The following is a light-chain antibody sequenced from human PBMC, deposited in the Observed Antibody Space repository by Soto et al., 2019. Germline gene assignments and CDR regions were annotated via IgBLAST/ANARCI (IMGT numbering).Light chain of an antibody. CDR2: DAS. CDR3: QQYGSSPLT. J-gene: IGKJ4*01. CDR1: QSLSSSY. Sequence: EIVLTQSPGTLSLSPGERATLSCRASQSLSSSYLAWYQQKPGQAPRLHIYDASSRATGIPDRFSGSGSGTDFTLSMSRLEPEDYAVYYCQQYGSSPLTFGGGTKVDIK. V-gene: IGKV3-20*01.